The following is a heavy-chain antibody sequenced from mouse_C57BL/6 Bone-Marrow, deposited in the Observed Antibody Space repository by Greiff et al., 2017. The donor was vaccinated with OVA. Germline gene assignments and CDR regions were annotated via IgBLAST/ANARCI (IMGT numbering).Heavy chain of an antibody. J-gene: IGHJ3*01. CDR1: GYTFTDYN. Sequence: EVKLVESGPELVKPGASVKMSCKASGYTFTDYNMYWVKQSHGKSLEWIGYINPNNGGTSYNQKFKGKATLTVNKSSSTAYMELRSLTSEDSAVYYCARKGLTGTAWFAYWGQGTLVTVSA. V-gene: IGHV1-22*01. CDR2: INPNNGGT. CDR3: ARKGLTGTAWFAY. D-gene: IGHD4-1*01.